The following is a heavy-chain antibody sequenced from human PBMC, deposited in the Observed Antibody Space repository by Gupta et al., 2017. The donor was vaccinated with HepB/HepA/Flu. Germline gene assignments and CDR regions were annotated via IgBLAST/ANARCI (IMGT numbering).Heavy chain of an antibody. J-gene: IGHJ3*02. CDR1: GGTFSSYA. CDR3: ARGCDDYDSSGYYHSHCAFDI. Sequence: QVQLVQSGAEVKKPGSSVKVSCKASGGTFSSYAISWVRQAPGQGLEWMGGIIPIFGTANYAQKFQGRVTITADKSTSTAYMELSSLRSEDTAVYYCARGCDDYDSSGYYHSHCAFDIWGQGTMVTVSS. CDR2: IIPIFGTA. D-gene: IGHD3-22*01. V-gene: IGHV1-69*06.